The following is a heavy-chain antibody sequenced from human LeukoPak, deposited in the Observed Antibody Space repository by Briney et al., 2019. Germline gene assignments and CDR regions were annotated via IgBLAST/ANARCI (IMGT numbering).Heavy chain of an antibody. D-gene: IGHD4-23*01. J-gene: IGHJ5*02. CDR3: AILPGGGIAWFDP. Sequence: SVKVSCKASGGSFTNNAVSWVRQVPGQGLEWMGRILPVFGVPTYAEKFLGRVTITADTSTSTVYMELYAVTSEDTAVYYCAILPGGGIAWFDPWGQGTLVSVSS. V-gene: IGHV1-69*04. CDR1: GGSFTNNA. CDR2: ILPVFGVP.